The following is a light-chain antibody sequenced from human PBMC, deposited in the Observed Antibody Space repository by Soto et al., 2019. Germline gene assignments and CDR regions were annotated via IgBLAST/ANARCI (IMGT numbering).Light chain of an antibody. V-gene: IGKV3-20*01. J-gene: IGKJ3*01. CDR1: QSISSSY. CDR2: GAS. CDR3: QQYSCSPPEFT. Sequence: EIVLTQSPGTLSLSPGERATLSCRASQSISSSYLAWYQQRHGQAPRLLIFGASYRATGIPDRFSGSGSGTDFTLTISRLEPEDFAVYYCQQYSCSPPEFTFGPGTRVDSK.